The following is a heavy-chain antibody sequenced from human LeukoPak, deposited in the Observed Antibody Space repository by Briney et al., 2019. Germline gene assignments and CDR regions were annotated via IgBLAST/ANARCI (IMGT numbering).Heavy chain of an antibody. V-gene: IGHV4-34*01. Sequence: SGTLSLTCAVYGGSFSGYYWGWIRQPPGKGLEWIGEINHSGSTNYNPSLKSRVTISVDTSKNQFSLKLSSVTAADTAVYYCARGRGVEQWFNWFDPWGQGTLVTVSS. CDR2: INHSGST. D-gene: IGHD6-19*01. J-gene: IGHJ5*02. CDR1: GGSFSGYY. CDR3: ARGRGVEQWFNWFDP.